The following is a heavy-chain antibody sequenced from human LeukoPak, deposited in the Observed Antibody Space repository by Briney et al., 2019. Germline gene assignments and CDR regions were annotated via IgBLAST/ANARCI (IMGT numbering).Heavy chain of an antibody. Sequence: PSETLSLTCTVSGGSISSGSYYWSWIRQPAGTGLEWIGHIYTSGSTNYNPSLKSRVTISVDTSMSQFSLKLSSVTAADTAVYYCARDGTTFGAFDIWGQGTMVTVSS. V-gene: IGHV4-61*09. CDR2: IYTSGST. CDR1: GGSISSGSYY. J-gene: IGHJ3*02. CDR3: ARDGTTFGAFDI. D-gene: IGHD1-1*01.